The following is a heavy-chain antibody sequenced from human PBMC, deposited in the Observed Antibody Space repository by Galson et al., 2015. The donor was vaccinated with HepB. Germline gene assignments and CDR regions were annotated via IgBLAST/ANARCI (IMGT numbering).Heavy chain of an antibody. CDR3: ARELGSGYYDSSGLFDY. CDR2: IKQDGSEK. V-gene: IGHV3-7*03. J-gene: IGHJ4*02. Sequence: SLRLSCAASGFTFSSYWMSWVRQAPGKGLEWVANIKQDGSEKYYVDSVKGRFTISRDNAKNSLYLQMNSLRAEDTAVYYCARELGSGYYDSSGLFDYWGQGTLVTVSS. CDR1: GFTFSSYW. D-gene: IGHD3-22*01.